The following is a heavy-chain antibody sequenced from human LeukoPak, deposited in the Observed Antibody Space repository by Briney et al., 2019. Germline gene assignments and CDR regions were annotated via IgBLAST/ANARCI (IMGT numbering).Heavy chain of an antibody. Sequence: SETLSLTCTVSGGSISSYYWSWIRQPPGKGLEWIGYIYYSGSTYYNPSLKSRVTISVDTSKNQFSLKLSSVTAADTAVYYCARHSVNPREIDYWGQGTLVTVSS. J-gene: IGHJ4*02. V-gene: IGHV4-59*04. CDR1: GGSISSYY. CDR2: IYYSGST. CDR3: ARHSVNPREIDY. D-gene: IGHD1-26*01.